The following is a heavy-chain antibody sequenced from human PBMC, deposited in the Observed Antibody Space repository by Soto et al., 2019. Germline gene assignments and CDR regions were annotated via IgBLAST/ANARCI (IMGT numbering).Heavy chain of an antibody. V-gene: IGHV4-59*01. CDR1: GGSISSYY. CDR2: IYYSGST. CDR3: ARDRGQLAPPRY. D-gene: IGHD1-1*01. J-gene: IGHJ4*02. Sequence: SETLSLTCTVSGGSISSYYWSWIRQPPGKGLEWIGYIYYSGSTNYNPSLKSRVTISVDTSKNQFSLRLSSVTAADTAVYHCARDRGQLAPPRYWGQGTPVTVSS.